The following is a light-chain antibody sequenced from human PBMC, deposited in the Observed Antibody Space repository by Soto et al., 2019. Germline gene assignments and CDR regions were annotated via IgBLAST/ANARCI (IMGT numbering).Light chain of an antibody. CDR3: RVWDSSSGHYV. J-gene: IGLJ1*01. Sequence: SYELTQPPSVSVAPGQTARITCGGNNIGSKSVHWDQQKPGQAPVLVVYDDSERPSGIPEGFSGSNSGNTATLTISRVEAGEEADDYCRVWDSSSGHYVFGTGTKLTVL. CDR2: DDS. V-gene: IGLV3-21*02. CDR1: NIGSKS.